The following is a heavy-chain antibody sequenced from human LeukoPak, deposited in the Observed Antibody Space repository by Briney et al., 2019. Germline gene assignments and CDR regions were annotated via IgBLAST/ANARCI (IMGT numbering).Heavy chain of an antibody. CDR1: GGSISSYY. J-gene: IGHJ4*02. CDR2: IYTSGST. CDR3: ARGGTAAAGIPFDY. Sequence: SETLSLTCTVSGGSISSYYWSWIRQPAGKGLEWIGRIYTSGSTNYNPSLKSRATMSVDTSKNQFSLKLSSVTAADTAVYYCARGGTAAAGIPFDYWGRGTLVTVSS. D-gene: IGHD6-13*01. V-gene: IGHV4-4*07.